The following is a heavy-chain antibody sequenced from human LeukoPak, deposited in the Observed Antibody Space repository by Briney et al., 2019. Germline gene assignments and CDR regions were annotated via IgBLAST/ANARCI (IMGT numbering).Heavy chain of an antibody. CDR3: ASQQQLVLLDWFDP. V-gene: IGHV4-38-2*02. J-gene: IGHJ5*02. D-gene: IGHD6-13*01. CDR2: IYHSGST. CDR1: GGSISGYY. Sequence: PSETLSLTCTVSGGSISGYYWGWIRQPPGKGLEWIGNIYHSGSTYYNPSLKSRLTISVDTSKNQSSLKLSSVTAADTAVYYCASQQQLVLLDWFDPWGQGTLVTVSS.